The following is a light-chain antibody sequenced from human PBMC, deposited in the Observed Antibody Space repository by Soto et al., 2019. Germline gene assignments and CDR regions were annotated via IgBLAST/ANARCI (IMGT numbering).Light chain of an antibody. CDR2: GAS. CDR3: QQYVSSPWT. Sequence: EIVLTQSPGTLSLSPGERATLSCRASQSVSNNYLAWYQQKPGQAPRLLIYGASIRASGIPDNFSGSGSGTDFTLTISRLEPEDFAVFFCQQYVSSPWTFGQGTKVDIK. J-gene: IGKJ1*01. CDR1: QSVSNNY. V-gene: IGKV3-20*01.